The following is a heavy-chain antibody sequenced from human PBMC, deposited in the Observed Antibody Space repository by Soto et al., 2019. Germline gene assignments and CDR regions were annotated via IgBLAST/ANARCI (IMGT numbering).Heavy chain of an antibody. J-gene: IGHJ4*02. CDR2: IIPIFGTA. D-gene: IGHD3-22*01. Sequence: SVQVSCKASGGTFSSYAISWVRQAPGQGLEWMGGIIPIFGTANYAQKFQGRVTITADESTSTAYMELSSLRSEDTAVYYCASXPRAGIYYDRRRYYFDYWGQGTLVTVSS. CDR1: GGTFSSYA. V-gene: IGHV1-69*13. CDR3: ASXPRAGIYYDRRRYYFDY.